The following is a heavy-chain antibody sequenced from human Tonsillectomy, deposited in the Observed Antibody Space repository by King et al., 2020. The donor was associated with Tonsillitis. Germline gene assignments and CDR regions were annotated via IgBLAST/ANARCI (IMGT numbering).Heavy chain of an antibody. CDR3: AANPGGSRLPDCFDP. D-gene: IGHD3-16*01. Sequence: VQLVESGGGLVQPGGSLRLSCAASGFTFSSYAMSWVRQAPGKGLEWVSAISGSGGSTYYADSVKGRFTISRANSKNTLYLQMNSLRAEDTAVYYCAANPGGSRLPDCFDPWGQGTLVTVSS. V-gene: IGHV3-23*04. CDR2: ISGSGGST. J-gene: IGHJ5*02. CDR1: GFTFSSYA.